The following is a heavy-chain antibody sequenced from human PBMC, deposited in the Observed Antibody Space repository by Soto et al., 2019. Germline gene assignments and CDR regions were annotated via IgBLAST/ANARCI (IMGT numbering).Heavy chain of an antibody. CDR3: ARGPIQYYYYYGTDV. Sequence: ASVKVSCKASGYTFTSYDINWVRQATGQGLEWMGWMNPNSGNTGYAQKFQGRVTMTRNTSISTAYMELSSLRSDDTAVYYCARGPIQYYYYYGTDVWGQGTTVTVSS. D-gene: IGHD3-3*01. J-gene: IGHJ6*02. CDR2: MNPNSGNT. V-gene: IGHV1-8*01. CDR1: GYTFTSYD.